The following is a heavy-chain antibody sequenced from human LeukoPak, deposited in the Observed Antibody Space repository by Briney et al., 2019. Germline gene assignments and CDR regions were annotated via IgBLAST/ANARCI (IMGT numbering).Heavy chain of an antibody. CDR2: INPSGGST. CDR3: ARELLDSSGYPGAFDI. V-gene: IGHV1-46*01. J-gene: IGHJ3*02. D-gene: IGHD3-22*01. Sequence: ASVKVSCKASGYTFTSYYMHWVRQAPGQGLEWMGTINPSGGSTSYAQKFQGRVTMTRDTSTSTVYMELSSLRSEDTAVYYCARELLDSSGYPGAFDIWGQGTMVTVSS. CDR1: GYTFTSYY.